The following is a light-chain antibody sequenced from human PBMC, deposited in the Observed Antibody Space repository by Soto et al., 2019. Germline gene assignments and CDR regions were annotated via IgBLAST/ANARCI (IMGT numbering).Light chain of an antibody. CDR2: KTS. Sequence: DIVMTQTPLSSPVTLGQPASISCRSSQSLVHSNGNTYLSWLQQRPGQPPRLLIYKTSNRFSGVPHSFSGSGAATDFTLNISTLEAEDLPLYYYMQGTHLPYTFGQGTKLDIK. J-gene: IGKJ2*01. V-gene: IGKV2-24*01. CDR3: MQGTHLPYT. CDR1: QSLVHSNGNTY.